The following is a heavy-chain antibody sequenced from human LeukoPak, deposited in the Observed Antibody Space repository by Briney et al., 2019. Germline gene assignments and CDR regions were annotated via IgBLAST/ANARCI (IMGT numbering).Heavy chain of an antibody. J-gene: IGHJ5*02. V-gene: IGHV1-2*02. CDR2: INPNSGAT. CDR3: ARGRGYSYGNWFDP. CDR1: GYTFTGYY. Sequence: GASVKVSCKASGYTFTGYYMHWVRQAPGQGLEWMGWINPNSGATNYAQKFQGRVTMTRDTSISTAYMELSRLRSDDTAVYYCARGRGYSYGNWFDPWGQGTLVTVSS. D-gene: IGHD5-18*01.